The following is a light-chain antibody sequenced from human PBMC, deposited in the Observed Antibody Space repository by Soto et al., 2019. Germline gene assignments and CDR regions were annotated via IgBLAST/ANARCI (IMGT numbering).Light chain of an antibody. CDR3: QSYDATNQV. J-gene: IGLJ2*01. Sequence: NFMLTQPHSVSESPGKTVIISCTRSSGSIASNYVQWYQQRPVRYPTTVIYEDNQRPSGVPDRLSGSIDSSTNSSSLTTAGLETDDDADYFCQSYDATNQVFGGGTQLTVL. V-gene: IGLV6-57*01. CDR1: SGSIASNY. CDR2: EDN.